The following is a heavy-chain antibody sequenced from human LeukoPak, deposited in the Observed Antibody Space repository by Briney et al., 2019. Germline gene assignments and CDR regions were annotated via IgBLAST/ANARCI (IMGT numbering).Heavy chain of an antibody. V-gene: IGHV3-23*01. CDR1: GFTFANYA. CDR2: ISGSATST. D-gene: IGHD6-19*01. CDR3: AKRRTTGWFYLDY. J-gene: IGHJ4*02. Sequence: PGGSLRLSCAASGFTFANYAMSWVRQAPGKGLEWVSSISGSATSTFYADSVKGRFTISRDNSKNTLFLQMNSLRAEDTALYYCAKRRTTGWFYLDYWGRGTLVTVSS.